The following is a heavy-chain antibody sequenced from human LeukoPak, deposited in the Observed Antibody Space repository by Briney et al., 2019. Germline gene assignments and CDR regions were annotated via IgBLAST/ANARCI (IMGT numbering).Heavy chain of an antibody. CDR1: GGSITSTNW. Sequence: SGTLSLTSGVSGGSITSTNWWSWVPQPPGQGLEWIGEVSLSGLTNYNPSLSSRVIMALDTSKNHLSLNLTSVTAADTAVYYCSRENGAVSPFGYWGQGTLVTVPS. CDR3: SRENGAVSPFGY. D-gene: IGHD2-8*01. V-gene: IGHV4-4*02. J-gene: IGHJ4*02. CDR2: VSLSGLT.